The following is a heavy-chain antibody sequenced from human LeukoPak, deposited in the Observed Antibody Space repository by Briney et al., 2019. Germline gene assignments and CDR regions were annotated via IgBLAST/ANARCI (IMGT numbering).Heavy chain of an antibody. CDR2: ISSSSSYI. CDR3: ARSGRYDFWSGYSSYYFDY. V-gene: IGHV3-21*01. J-gene: IGHJ4*02. Sequence: GGSLRLSCAASGFTFSSYGMNWVRQAPGKGLEWVSSISSSSSYIYYADSVKGRFTISRDNAKNSLYLQMNSLRAEDTAVYYCARSGRYDFWSGYSSYYFDYWGQGTLVTVSS. CDR1: GFTFSSYG. D-gene: IGHD3-3*01.